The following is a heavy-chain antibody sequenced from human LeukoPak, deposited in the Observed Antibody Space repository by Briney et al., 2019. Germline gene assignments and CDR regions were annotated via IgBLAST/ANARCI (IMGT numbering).Heavy chain of an antibody. CDR3: ARDGQQLVLWGNPSPINWFDP. CDR1: GYTFTGYY. D-gene: IGHD6-13*01. J-gene: IGHJ5*02. V-gene: IGHV1-2*02. CDR2: INPNSGGT. Sequence: GASVKVSCKASGYTFTGYYMHWVRQAPGQGLEWMGWINPNSGGTNYAQKFQGRITMTRDTSIGTTYMELSGLTSDDTAVYYCARDGQQLVLWGNPSPINWFDPWGQGTLVTVSS.